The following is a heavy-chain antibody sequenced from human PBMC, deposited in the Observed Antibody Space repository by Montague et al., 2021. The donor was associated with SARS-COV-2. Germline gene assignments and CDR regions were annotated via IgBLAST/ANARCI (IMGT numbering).Heavy chain of an antibody. CDR3: ARHAGKRITIFGVVKGQYYFDY. D-gene: IGHD3-3*01. Sequence: SETLSLTCAVHGGSFSTYSWNWIRQPPGKGLEWIGEIHHGGNTNYNPSLKSRVTISVDTSKNQFSLKLSSVTAADTAVYYCARHAGKRITIFGVVKGQYYFDYWGQGTLVTVSS. V-gene: IGHV4-34*01. CDR1: GGSFSTYS. CDR2: IHHGGNT. J-gene: IGHJ4*02.